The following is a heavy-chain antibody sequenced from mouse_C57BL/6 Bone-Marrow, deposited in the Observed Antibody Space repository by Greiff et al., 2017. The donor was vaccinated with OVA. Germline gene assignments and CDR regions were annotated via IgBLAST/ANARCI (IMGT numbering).Heavy chain of an antibody. D-gene: IGHD1-1*01. CDR3: ARNYYCSSDWYFDV. CDR1: GYTFTDYN. Sequence: VQLQQSGPELVKPGASVKIPCKASGYTFTDYNMDWVQQSHGKSLEWIGDINPNNGGTIYNQKFKGKATLTVDKSSSTAYMELRSLTSEDTAVYYCARNYYCSSDWYFDVWGTGTTVTVSS. V-gene: IGHV1-18*01. J-gene: IGHJ1*03. CDR2: INPNNGGT.